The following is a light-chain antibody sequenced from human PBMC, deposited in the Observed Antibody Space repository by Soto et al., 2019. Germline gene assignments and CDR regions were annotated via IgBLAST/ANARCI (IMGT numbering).Light chain of an antibody. CDR2: AAS. CDR3: QQSYSTLWT. Sequence: DIQMTQSPSSLSASVGDRVTITCRASQRISSYLNWYQQKPGKAPKLLIYAASSLQSGVPSRFSGSGSGTDFTLTISSLQPADFATYYCQQSYSTLWTFGQGTKVEIK. V-gene: IGKV1-39*01. J-gene: IGKJ1*01. CDR1: QRISSY.